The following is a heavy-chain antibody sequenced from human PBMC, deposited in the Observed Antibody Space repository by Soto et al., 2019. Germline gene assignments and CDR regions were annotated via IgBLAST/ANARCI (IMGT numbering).Heavy chain of an antibody. D-gene: IGHD2-15*01. CDR2: ISAGDDST. Sequence: EVELLESGGGLVQPGGSLRLSCAASGFTFSSFAMTWVRQVPGKGLEWVSSISAGDDSTYYADSVKGRFAISRDNSKNTLYLQMNSLRADDTALYHCAKGGTAYSLHPDYWGQGTLVTVSS. CDR1: GFTFSSFA. V-gene: IGHV3-23*01. J-gene: IGHJ4*02. CDR3: AKGGTAYSLHPDY.